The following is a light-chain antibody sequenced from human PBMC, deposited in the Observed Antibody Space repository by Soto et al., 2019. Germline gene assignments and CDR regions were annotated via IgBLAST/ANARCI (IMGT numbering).Light chain of an antibody. CDR2: GAS. CDR1: QSLRDNY. Sequence: EIVLTQSPGTLSLSPGERATLSCRASQSLRDNYLAWYQQKPGQAPRLLIQGASNRATGIPARFSGSGSGTDFTLTISRLEPEDFAVYYCHHFGSLPETFGQGTKVDIK. V-gene: IGKV3-20*01. CDR3: HHFGSLPET. J-gene: IGKJ1*01.